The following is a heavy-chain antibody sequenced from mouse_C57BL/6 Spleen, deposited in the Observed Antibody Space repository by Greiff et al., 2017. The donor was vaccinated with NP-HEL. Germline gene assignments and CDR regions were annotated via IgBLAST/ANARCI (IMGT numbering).Heavy chain of an antibody. CDR1: GYTFTSYW. Sequence: VQLQQPGAELVRPGTSVKLSCKASGYTFTSYWMHWVKQRPGQGLEWIGVIDPSDSYTNYNQKFKGKATLTVDTSSSTAYMQLSSLTSEDSAVYYCARNPYSPFAYWGQGTLVTVSA. CDR3: ARNPYSPFAY. CDR2: IDPSDSYT. J-gene: IGHJ3*01. D-gene: IGHD2-10*01. V-gene: IGHV1-59*01.